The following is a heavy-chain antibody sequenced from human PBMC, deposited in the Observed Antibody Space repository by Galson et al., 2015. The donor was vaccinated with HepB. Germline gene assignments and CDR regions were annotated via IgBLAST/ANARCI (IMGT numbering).Heavy chain of an antibody. V-gene: IGHV1-3*01. CDR3: AREERDSSGYYSHYYYGMDV. Sequence: SVKVSCKASGYTFTSYAIHWVRQTPGQRLEWMGWINAGNGNTKYSQKFQGRVTITSDTSASTAYMELNSLRSEDTAVYYCAREERDSSGYYSHYYYGMDVWGQGTTVTVS. CDR1: GYTFTSYA. CDR2: INAGNGNT. D-gene: IGHD3-22*01. J-gene: IGHJ6*02.